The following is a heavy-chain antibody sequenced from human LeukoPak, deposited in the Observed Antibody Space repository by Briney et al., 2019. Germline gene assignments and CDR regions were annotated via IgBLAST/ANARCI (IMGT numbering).Heavy chain of an antibody. CDR2: ISSDGSKK. CDR1: GFIFSNYA. CDR3: AKGDTTWELPHDY. D-gene: IGHD1-26*01. Sequence: GGSLRLSCAASGFIFSNYAMHWVRQAPGKGLEWVALISSDGSKKDYADSVKGRFTISRDNSKNTLYLQMNSLRVEDTAVYYCAKGDTTWELPHDYWGQGALVTVSS. V-gene: IGHV3-30*04. J-gene: IGHJ4*02.